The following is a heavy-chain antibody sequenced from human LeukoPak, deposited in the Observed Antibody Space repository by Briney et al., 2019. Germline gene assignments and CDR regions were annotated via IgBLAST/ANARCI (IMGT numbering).Heavy chain of an antibody. CDR3: ARETTVTFPDVFDI. CDR1: EFTFSSYE. V-gene: IGHV3-23*01. D-gene: IGHD4-17*01. Sequence: SGGSLRLSCAASEFTFSSYEMNWVRQAPGKGLEWVSAISGSGGSTYYADSVKGRFTISRDNSKSMMYLQMNSLGAEDTALYYCARETTVTFPDVFDIWGQGTMVTVSS. J-gene: IGHJ3*02. CDR2: ISGSGGST.